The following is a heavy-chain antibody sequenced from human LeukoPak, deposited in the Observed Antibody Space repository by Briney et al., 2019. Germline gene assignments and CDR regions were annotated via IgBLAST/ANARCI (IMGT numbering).Heavy chain of an antibody. D-gene: IGHD4-17*01. V-gene: IGHV3-23*01. CDR1: AFTFSNYA. J-gene: IGHJ4*02. CDR3: AKIGGTTCF. Sequence: PGGSLRLSCAASAFTFSNYAMSWVRQAPGKGLEWVSSINGNGGRTYYGDSVKGRFTISRDNLKNTLYLQMNSLRADDTAVYYCAKIGGTTCFWGQGTLVTVSS. CDR2: INGNGGRT.